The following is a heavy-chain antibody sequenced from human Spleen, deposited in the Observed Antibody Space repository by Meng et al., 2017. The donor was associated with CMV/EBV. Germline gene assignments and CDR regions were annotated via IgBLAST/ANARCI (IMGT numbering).Heavy chain of an antibody. V-gene: IGHV3-21*01. CDR1: GFTFSSYS. D-gene: IGHD7-27*01. J-gene: IGHJ4*02. CDR2: ISSSSSYI. Sequence: ETLSLTCAASGFTFSSYSMNWVRQAPGKGLEWVSSISSSSSYIYYADSVKGRFTISRDNAKNSLYLQMNSLRAEDTALYYCASMPAQTGEVDLWGQGTLVTVSS. CDR3: ASMPAQTGEVDL.